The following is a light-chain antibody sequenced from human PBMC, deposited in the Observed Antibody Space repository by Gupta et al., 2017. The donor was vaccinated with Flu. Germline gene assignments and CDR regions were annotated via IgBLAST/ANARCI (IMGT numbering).Light chain of an antibody. CDR3: RHYGSASYT. CDR1: QSVSSSY. V-gene: IGKV3-20*01. CDR2: GTS. Sequence: ETVLTQSPGTLSLSPGERATLSCRASQSVSSSYLAWYQQKPGQAPRLLIYGTSTRATGIADRFSGSGSGTDFTLTINGLEPEDFAVYYCRHYGSASYTFGQGTKLEIK. J-gene: IGKJ2*01.